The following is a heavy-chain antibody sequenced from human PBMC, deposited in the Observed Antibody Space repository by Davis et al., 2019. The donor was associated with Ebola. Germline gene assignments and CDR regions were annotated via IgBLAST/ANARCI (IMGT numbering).Heavy chain of an antibody. CDR3: AKEAVWRFDP. J-gene: IGHJ5*02. Sequence: GESLKISCAASGFSFSSHWMSLLRQAPGKGLEWVANIRQDGSEKHYVDSVKGRFTISRDNAKNSLYLQMNSLRAEDTAVYYCAKEAVWRFDPWGQGTLVTVSS. CDR2: IRQDGSEK. CDR1: GFSFSSHW. D-gene: IGHD3-16*01. V-gene: IGHV3-7*03.